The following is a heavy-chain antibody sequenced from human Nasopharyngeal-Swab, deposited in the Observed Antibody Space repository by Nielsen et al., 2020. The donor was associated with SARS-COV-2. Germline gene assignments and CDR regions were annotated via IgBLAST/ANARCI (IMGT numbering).Heavy chain of an antibody. V-gene: IGHV1-18*01. CDR3: AREEGRGYSGYDPEYYYMDV. Sequence: WVRQAPGQGLEWMGWISAYNGNTNYAQKFQGRVTITADKSTSTAYMELSSLRSEDTAVYYCAREEGRGYSGYDPEYYYMDVWGKGTTVTVSS. J-gene: IGHJ6*03. D-gene: IGHD5-12*01. CDR2: ISAYNGNT.